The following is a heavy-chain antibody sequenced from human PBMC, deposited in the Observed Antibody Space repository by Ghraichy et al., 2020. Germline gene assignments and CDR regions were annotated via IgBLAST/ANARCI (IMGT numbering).Heavy chain of an antibody. D-gene: IGHD3-10*01. V-gene: IGHV4-34*01. J-gene: IGHJ4*02. CDR3: ARAAYYYGSGSTVDY. CDR2: INHSGST. Sequence: SETLSLTCAVYGGSFSGYYWSWIRQPPGKGLEWIGEINHSGSTNYNPSLKSRVTISVDTSKNKFSLKLSSVTAADTAVYYCARAAYYYGSGSTVDYWGQGTLVTVSS. CDR1: GGSFSGYY.